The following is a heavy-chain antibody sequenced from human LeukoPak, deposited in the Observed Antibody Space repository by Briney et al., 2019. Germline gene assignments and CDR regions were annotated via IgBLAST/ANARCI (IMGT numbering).Heavy chain of an antibody. J-gene: IGHJ4*02. V-gene: IGHV4-31*03. CDR2: IYYSGST. CDR1: GGSISSGGYY. D-gene: IGHD4-11*01. CDR3: ARSYYSNYYFDY. Sequence: PSQTLSLTCTVSGGSISSGGYYWSWIRQHPGTGLEWIGYIYYSGSTYYNPSLMSRVTISVDTSKNQFSLKLSSVTAADTAVYYCARSYYSNYYFDYWGQGTLVTVSS.